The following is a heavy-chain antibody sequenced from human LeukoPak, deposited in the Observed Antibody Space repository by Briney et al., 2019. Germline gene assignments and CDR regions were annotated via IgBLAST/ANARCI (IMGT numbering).Heavy chain of an antibody. J-gene: IGHJ4*02. CDR1: GGSISSYY. D-gene: IGHD4-17*01. CDR3: AFMTTVSRLDY. Sequence: PSETLSLTCTVSGGSISSYYWSWIRQPPGKGLEWIGYIYYSGSTNYNPSLKSRVTISVDTSKNQFSLKLSSVTAADTAVYYCAFMTTVSRLDYWGQGTLVTVSP. CDR2: IYYSGST. V-gene: IGHV4-59*08.